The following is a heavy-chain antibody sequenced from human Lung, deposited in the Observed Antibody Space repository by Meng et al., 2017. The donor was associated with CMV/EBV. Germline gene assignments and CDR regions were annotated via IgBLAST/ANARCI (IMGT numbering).Heavy chain of an antibody. CDR1: GFSFTEYG. CDR2: IRMDESDK. Sequence: GXXRLSCAASGFSFTEYGMHWVRQTPDKGLEWVAFIRMDESDKFYGASVKGRFTISRDMSRKTLFLQMNSLRTDDTGVYYCAKDDPVVAIWGQGTVVTVSS. CDR3: AKDDPVVAI. J-gene: IGHJ4*02. V-gene: IGHV3-30*02. D-gene: IGHD4-23*01.